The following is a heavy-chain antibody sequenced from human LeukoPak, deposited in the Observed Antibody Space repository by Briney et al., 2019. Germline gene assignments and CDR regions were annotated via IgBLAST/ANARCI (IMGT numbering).Heavy chain of an antibody. V-gene: IGHV1-3*01. CDR2: INAGNGNT. CDR3: ASLSSYYDILTGYFRMDV. J-gene: IGHJ6*02. CDR1: GYTFTSYA. Sequence: GASVKVSCKASGYTFTSYAMHWVRQAPGQRLEWMGWINAGNGNTKYSQKFQGRVTITRDTSASTAYMELSSLRSEDTAVYYCASLSSYYDILTGYFRMDVWGQGTTVTVSS. D-gene: IGHD3-9*01.